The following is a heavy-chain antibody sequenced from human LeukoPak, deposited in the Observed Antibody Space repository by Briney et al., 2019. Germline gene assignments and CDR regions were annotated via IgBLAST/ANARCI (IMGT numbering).Heavy chain of an antibody. Sequence: NPGGSLRLSCAASGFTFSDYYMSWIRQAPGKGLEWISYIGKSGTGINYAESVKGRFTVSRDNAKNSLFLQMDSLRADDTAVYYCATTARVGQNWGQGTLVTVSS. D-gene: IGHD3/OR15-3a*01. V-gene: IGHV3-11*01. J-gene: IGHJ4*02. CDR1: GFTFSDYY. CDR2: IGKSGTGI. CDR3: ATTARVGQN.